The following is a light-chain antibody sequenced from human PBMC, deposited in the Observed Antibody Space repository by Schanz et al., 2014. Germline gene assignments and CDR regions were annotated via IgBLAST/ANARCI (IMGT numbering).Light chain of an antibody. CDR1: SSNIGSNS. CDR3: AAWDDSLDAYV. Sequence: QSVLTQPPSASGTPGQRITIPCSGSSSNIGSNSVHWYQQLPGTAPKLLIYKNNQRPSGVPDRFSGSKSGTSASLAISGLQSEDEADYYCAAWDDSLDAYVFGSGTKLTVL. V-gene: IGLV1-44*01. J-gene: IGLJ1*01. CDR2: KNN.